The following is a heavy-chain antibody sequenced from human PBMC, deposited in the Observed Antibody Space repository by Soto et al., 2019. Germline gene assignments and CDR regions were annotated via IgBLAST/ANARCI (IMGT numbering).Heavy chain of an antibody. CDR1: GYTFTSYG. CDR3: ARVGSYCSSTSCHPGYSGYDLNI. D-gene: IGHD2-2*01. CDR2: ISAYNGNT. Sequence: ASVKVSCKASGYTFTSYGISWVRQAPGQGLEWMGWISAYNGNTNYAEKFQGRVTMTRDTSISTAYMELSRLRSDDTAVYYCARVGSYCSSTSCHPGYSGYDLNIWGQGTMVTVSS. J-gene: IGHJ3*02. V-gene: IGHV1-18*01.